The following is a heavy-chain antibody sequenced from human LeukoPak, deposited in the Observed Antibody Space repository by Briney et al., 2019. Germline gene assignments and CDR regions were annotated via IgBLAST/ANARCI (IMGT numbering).Heavy chain of an antibody. J-gene: IGHJ6*02. CDR1: GYTFTGYY. CDR2: INPNSGGT. CDR3: ARDSQGIPTKYYGMDV. Sequence: ASMKVSCKASGYTFTGYYMHWVRQAPGQGLEWMGWINPNSGGTNYAQKFQGRVTMTRDTSISTAYMELSRLRSDDTAVYYCARDSQGIPTKYYGMDVWGQGTTVTVSS. D-gene: IGHD1-1*01. V-gene: IGHV1-2*02.